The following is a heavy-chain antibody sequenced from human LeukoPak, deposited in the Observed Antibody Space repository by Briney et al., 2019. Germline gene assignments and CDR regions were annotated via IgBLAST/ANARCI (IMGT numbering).Heavy chain of an antibody. CDR1: GYIFSRYN. D-gene: IGHD3-22*01. CDR3: ARDIDGGGYLTPFDY. Sequence: VASVKVSCKPSGYIFSRYNIHWVRQAPGQGLEWMGTFNPRGGSTSYAQKFQGRVTLTGDTSTSTVYMEVSSLRSEDTAVYYCARDIDGGGYLTPFDYWGQGTLVTVSS. V-gene: IGHV1-46*01. CDR2: FNPRGGST. J-gene: IGHJ4*02.